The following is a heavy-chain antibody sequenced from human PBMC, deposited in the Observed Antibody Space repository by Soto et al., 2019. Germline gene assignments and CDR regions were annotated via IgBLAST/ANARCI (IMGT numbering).Heavy chain of an antibody. CDR1: GFTFSSYD. Sequence: GGSLRLSCAASGFTFSSYDMHWVRQATGKGLEWVSAIGTAGDTYYPGSVKGRFTISRENAKNSLYLQMNSLRAGDTAVYNCARGGTAMATGAFDIWGQGTMVTVSS. CDR3: ARGGTAMATGAFDI. J-gene: IGHJ3*02. D-gene: IGHD5-18*01. CDR2: IGTAGDT. V-gene: IGHV3-13*01.